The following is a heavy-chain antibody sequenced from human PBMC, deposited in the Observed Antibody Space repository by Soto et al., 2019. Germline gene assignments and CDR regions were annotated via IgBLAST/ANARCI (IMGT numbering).Heavy chain of an antibody. J-gene: IGHJ6*02. CDR3: AKGGAIVAAVTRVYLYNAMHV. CDR1: GYTFTGYY. V-gene: IGHV1-2*02. D-gene: IGHD1-26*01. Sequence: ASVKVSCKASGYTFTGYYVHWVRQTPGQGLEWMGWINPNSGDTYLAQRFQGRVTMNRDTSIGTAYMELRGLTSDDTAEYYCAKGGAIVAAVTRVYLYNAMHVWGQGATVTVYS. CDR2: INPNSGDT.